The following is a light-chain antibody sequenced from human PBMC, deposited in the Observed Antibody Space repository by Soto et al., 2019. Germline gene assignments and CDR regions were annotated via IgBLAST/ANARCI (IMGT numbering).Light chain of an antibody. Sequence: EVVLTQSPDTLSLSPGERATLSCRASQSVSNNYFAWYQQKPGQAPRLLIFGSSDRATGVPDRFSGTGSGTDVTLTISRLEPEDFAVYYCQQYGSSPPYTFGQGTKLEIK. CDR3: QQYGSSPPYT. CDR1: QSVSNNY. V-gene: IGKV3-20*01. CDR2: GSS. J-gene: IGKJ2*01.